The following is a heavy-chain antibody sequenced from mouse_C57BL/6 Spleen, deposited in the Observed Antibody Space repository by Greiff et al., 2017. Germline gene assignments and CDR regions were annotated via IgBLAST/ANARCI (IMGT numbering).Heavy chain of an antibody. CDR2: IRNKANGYTT. CDR1: GFTFTDYY. CDR3: ARWRDYDAWFAY. Sequence: EVKLMESGGGLVQPGGSLSLSCAASGFTFTDYYMSWVRQPPGKPLEWLGFIRNKANGYTTEYSAFVKGRFTISRDNSQSILYLQMNALRSEDSATSYCARWRDYDAWFAYWGQGTLVTVSA. J-gene: IGHJ3*01. V-gene: IGHV7-3*01. D-gene: IGHD2-4*01.